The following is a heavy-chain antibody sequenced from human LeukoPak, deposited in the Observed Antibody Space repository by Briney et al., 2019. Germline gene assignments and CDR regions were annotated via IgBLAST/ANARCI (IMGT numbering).Heavy chain of an antibody. CDR2: IYPGDSDT. Sequence: GESLKISCKGSGYPFDSYWIAWVRRMPGKGLEWMGIIYPGDSDTRYNPSFHGHVSISADRSTTTAYLHWYSLKASDTAIYHCARPLKPNSSGYYSNWGQGTLVTVSS. D-gene: IGHD3-22*01. J-gene: IGHJ4*02. CDR3: ARPLKPNSSGYYSN. V-gene: IGHV5-51*01. CDR1: GYPFDSYW.